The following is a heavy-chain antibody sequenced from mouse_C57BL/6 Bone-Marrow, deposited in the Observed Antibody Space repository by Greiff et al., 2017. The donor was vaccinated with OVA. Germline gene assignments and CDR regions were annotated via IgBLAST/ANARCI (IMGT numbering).Heavy chain of an antibody. CDR1: GFTFSDYG. D-gene: IGHD1-1*01. Sequence: EVQRVESGGGLVTPARSLKLSCAASGFTFSDYGMHWVRQAPEKGLEWVAYISSGSSTIYYADTVKGRFTISRDNAKNTLFLQMTSLRSEDTAMYYCARRVYGSSWYFDVWGTGTTVTVSS. CDR2: ISSGSSTI. CDR3: ARRVYGSSWYFDV. V-gene: IGHV5-17*01. J-gene: IGHJ1*03.